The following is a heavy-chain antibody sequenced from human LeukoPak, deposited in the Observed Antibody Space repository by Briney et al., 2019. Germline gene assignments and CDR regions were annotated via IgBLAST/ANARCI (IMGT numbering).Heavy chain of an antibody. J-gene: IGHJ4*02. CDR1: GYTFTGYY. Sequence: ASVKVSSKASGYTFTGYYLHWVRLAPGQGLEWMGWINANSGGTDYPQKFQGRVTMTRDTSINTAYMELSRLRSDDTAVYYCARVGSPGIATWVYWGQGTLVTVSS. CDR3: ARVGSPGIATWVY. D-gene: IGHD6-13*01. V-gene: IGHV1-2*02. CDR2: INANSGGT.